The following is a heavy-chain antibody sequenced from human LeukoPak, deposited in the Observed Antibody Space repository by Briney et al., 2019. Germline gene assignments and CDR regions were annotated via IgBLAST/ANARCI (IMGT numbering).Heavy chain of an antibody. CDR1: GGTFSSYA. CDR3: ARDNEVPSGDYGYYFDY. V-gene: IGHV1-69*13. CDR2: TIPIFGTA. J-gene: IGHJ4*02. D-gene: IGHD4-17*01. Sequence: VASVKVSCKASGGTFSSYAISWVRQAPGQGLEWMGGTIPIFGTANYAQKFQGRVTITADESTSTAYMELSSLRSEDTAVYYCARDNEVPSGDYGYYFDYWGQGTLVTVSS.